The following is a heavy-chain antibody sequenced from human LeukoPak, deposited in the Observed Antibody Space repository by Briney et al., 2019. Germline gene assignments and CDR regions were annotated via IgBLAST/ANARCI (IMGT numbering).Heavy chain of an antibody. CDR2: INHSGST. CDR3: ARRTTFGVHYYFDY. Sequence: ASETLSLTCAVYGGSFSGYYWSWIRQPPGKGLEWIGEINHSGSTNYNPSLKSRVTISVDTSKNQFSLKLSSVTAADTAVYYCARRTTFGVHYYFDYWGQGTLVTVSS. D-gene: IGHD3-3*01. J-gene: IGHJ4*02. CDR1: GGSFSGYY. V-gene: IGHV4-34*01.